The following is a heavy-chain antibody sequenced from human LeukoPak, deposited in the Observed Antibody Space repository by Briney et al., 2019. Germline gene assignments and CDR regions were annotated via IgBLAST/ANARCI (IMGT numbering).Heavy chain of an antibody. V-gene: IGHV1-2*02. CDR1: GYTFTGYY. Sequence: ASVQVSCKASGYTFTGYYMHWVRQAPEQGLEWMGWINPNSGGTNYAQKFQGRVTMTRDTSISTAYMELSRLRSDDTAVYYCARGTLGYCSSTSCPNWFDPWGQGTLVTVSS. J-gene: IGHJ5*02. CDR2: INPNSGGT. CDR3: ARGTLGYCSSTSCPNWFDP. D-gene: IGHD2-2*01.